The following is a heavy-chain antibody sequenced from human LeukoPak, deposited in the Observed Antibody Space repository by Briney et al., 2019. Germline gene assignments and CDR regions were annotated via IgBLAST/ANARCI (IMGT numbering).Heavy chain of an antibody. V-gene: IGHV3-23*01. CDR2: ISGSGGST. CDR1: GFTFSSYA. J-gene: IGHJ4*02. CDR3: AKEHPNYYDSSGYYPGD. D-gene: IGHD3-22*01. Sequence: GGSLRLSCAASGFTFSSYAMGWVRQAPGKGLEWVSAISGSGGSTYYADSVKGRFTISRDNSKNTLYLQMNSLRAEDTAVYYCAKEHPNYYDSSGYYPGDWGQGTLVTVSS.